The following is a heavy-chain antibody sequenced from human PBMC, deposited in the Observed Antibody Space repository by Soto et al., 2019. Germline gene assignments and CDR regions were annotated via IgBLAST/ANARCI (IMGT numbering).Heavy chain of an antibody. CDR3: ARQGYCSGGSCYSGGVDFDY. CDR2: ISAYNGNT. CDR1: GYTFTSYG. V-gene: IGHV1-18*01. J-gene: IGHJ4*02. Sequence: QVQLVQSGAEVKKPGASVKVSCKASGYTFTSYGISWVRQAPGQGLEWMGWISAYNGNTNYAQKLQGRVTMTTDTSPSTAYMELRSLRADDTAVYYCARQGYCSGGSCYSGGVDFDYWGQGTLVTVSS. D-gene: IGHD2-15*01.